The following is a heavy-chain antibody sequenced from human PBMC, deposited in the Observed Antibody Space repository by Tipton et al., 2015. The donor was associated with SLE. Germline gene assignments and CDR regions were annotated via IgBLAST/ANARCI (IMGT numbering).Heavy chain of an antibody. CDR1: GYTFTGYY. D-gene: IGHD3-10*01. CDR2: INPNSGVT. J-gene: IGHJ4*02. Sequence: QSGAEVKKPGASVKVSCKASGYTFTGYYMHWVRQAPGQGLEWMGRINPNSGVTNYAQKFQGRVTMTRDTSISTAYMELSRLRADDTAVYYCARVGPMVQGVTPPGYWGQGTLVPVSS. CDR3: ARVGPMVQGVTPPGY. V-gene: IGHV1-2*06.